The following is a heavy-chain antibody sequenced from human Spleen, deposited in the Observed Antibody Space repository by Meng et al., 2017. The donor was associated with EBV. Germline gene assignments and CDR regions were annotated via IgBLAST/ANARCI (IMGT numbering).Heavy chain of an antibody. CDR2: IYRGDST. CDR3: AAYYYDTSGFDY. D-gene: IGHD3-22*01. V-gene: IGHV3-53*01. Sequence: EVFLVGSGGGLIQSGGSLRLSCAASGFTVRNNYMTWVRQPPGKGLEWPSVIYRGDSTYCADSVKGRFTISRDNSRNMVDLQMNGLRADDSAIYYCAAYYYDTSGFDYWGQGTLVTVSS. J-gene: IGHJ4*02. CDR1: GFTVRNNY.